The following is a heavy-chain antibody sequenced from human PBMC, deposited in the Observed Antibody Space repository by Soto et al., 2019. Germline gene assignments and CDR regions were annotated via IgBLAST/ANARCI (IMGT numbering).Heavy chain of an antibody. CDR2: IIPIFGTA. CDR3: AATGGMVYYYGMDV. V-gene: IGHV1-69*06. D-gene: IGHD2-15*01. CDR1: GGTFSSYA. J-gene: IGHJ6*02. Sequence: GASVKVSCKASGGTFSSYAISWVRQAPGQGLEWMGGIIPIFGTANYAQKFQGRVTITADKSTSTAYMELSSLRSEDTAVYYCAATGGMVYYYGMDVWGQGTTVTVSS.